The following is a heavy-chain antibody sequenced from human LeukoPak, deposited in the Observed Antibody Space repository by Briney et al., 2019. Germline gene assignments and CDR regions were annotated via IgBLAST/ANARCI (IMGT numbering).Heavy chain of an antibody. D-gene: IGHD5-18*01. Sequence: GASVKVSCKASGYTFTGYYMHWVRQAPGQGLEWMGWINPNSGGTNYAQKFQGRVTMTRDTSISTAYMELSRLRSDDTAVYYCARRRIQLWLLAAYFDYWGQGTLVTVSS. J-gene: IGHJ4*02. CDR1: GYTFTGYY. CDR3: ARRRIQLWLLAAYFDY. V-gene: IGHV1-2*02. CDR2: INPNSGGT.